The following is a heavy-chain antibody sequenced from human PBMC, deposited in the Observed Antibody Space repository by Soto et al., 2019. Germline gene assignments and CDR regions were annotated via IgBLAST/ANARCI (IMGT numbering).Heavy chain of an antibody. D-gene: IGHD2-8*02. V-gene: IGHV3-7*03. J-gene: IGHJ2*01. CDR2: IKKDGSEQ. Sequence: GEPLKISCAASGFTLSTFWLSWVRQAPGKGLEWAASIKKDGSEQYYVDPLKGRFTISIDKARNSLYLQMNSLGVEDTAVYYCARLYFYRAGGLGFLFFDLWGRGTLVTVSS. CDR3: ARLYFYRAGGLGFLFFDL. CDR1: GFTLSTFW.